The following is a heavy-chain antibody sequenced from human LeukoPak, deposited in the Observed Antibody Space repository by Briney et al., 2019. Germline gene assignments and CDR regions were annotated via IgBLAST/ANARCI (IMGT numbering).Heavy chain of an antibody. CDR1: GGTFSSYA. D-gene: IGHD3-22*01. J-gene: IGHJ4*02. V-gene: IGHV1-69*13. CDR3: ASRRYYDSSGGPDY. CDR2: IIPVFGTA. Sequence: SVKVSCKASGGTFSSYAISWVRQAPGQGLEWMGGIIPVFGTANYAQKFQGRVTITADESTSTAYMELSSLRSEDTAVYYCASRRYYDSSGGPDYWGQGTLVTVSS.